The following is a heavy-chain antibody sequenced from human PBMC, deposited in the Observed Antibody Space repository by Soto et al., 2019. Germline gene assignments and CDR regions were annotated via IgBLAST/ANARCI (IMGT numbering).Heavy chain of an antibody. CDR3: ASSLLTPFDN. Sequence: PGGSLRLSCAASGFTFSSYWMHWVRQAPGKGPVWVSRINSDGSSTSYADSVKGRFTISRDNAKNTLYLQMNSLRAEDTAVYYCASSLLTPFDNWGQGTLVTVSS. D-gene: IGHD7-27*01. CDR1: GFTFSSYW. CDR2: INSDGSST. V-gene: IGHV3-74*01. J-gene: IGHJ4*02.